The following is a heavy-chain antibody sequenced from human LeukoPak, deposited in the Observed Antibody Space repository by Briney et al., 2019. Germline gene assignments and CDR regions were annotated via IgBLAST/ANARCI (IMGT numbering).Heavy chain of an antibody. CDR1: GFTFSSYS. D-gene: IGHD3-16*02. V-gene: IGHV3-21*01. J-gene: IGHJ3*02. CDR3: ARDDGDYVWGSYRNYAFDI. CDR2: ISSSSSYI. Sequence: NPGGSLRLSCAASGFTFSSYSMNWVRQAPGKGLEWVSSISSSSSYIYYADSVKGRFTISRDNAKNSLYLQMNSLRAEDTAVYYCARDDGDYVWGSYRNYAFDIWGQGTMVTVSS.